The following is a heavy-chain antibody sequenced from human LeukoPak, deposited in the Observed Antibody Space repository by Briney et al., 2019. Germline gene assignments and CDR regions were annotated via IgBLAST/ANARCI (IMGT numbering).Heavy chain of an antibody. CDR3: AKDHGSSDWYYFDY. CDR1: GFPFSSYI. D-gene: IGHD6-13*01. V-gene: IGHV3-30*02. Sequence: GGSLRLPCAPSGFPFSSYIIQGFRQAPCKGLEWVAFIHYHLSNNFYADSVKGRFNISREDSENTLYLQMNTLRADDAAVYYCAKDHGSSDWYYFDYWGQGTLVTVSS. J-gene: IGHJ4*02. CDR2: IHYHLSNN.